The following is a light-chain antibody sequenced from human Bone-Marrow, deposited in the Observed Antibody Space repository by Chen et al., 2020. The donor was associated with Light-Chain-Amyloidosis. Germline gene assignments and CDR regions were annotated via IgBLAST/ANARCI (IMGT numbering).Light chain of an antibody. CDR1: SGSIATNY. CDR3: QSYQGSSQGV. CDR2: EDD. J-gene: IGLJ3*02. V-gene: IGLV6-57*01. Sequence: NFMLTQPHSVSESPGKTVIIYCTRSSGSIATNYVQWYQQRPGSSPTTVIYEDDQRPSGVRDRFSGSIDRSSNSASLTISGLKSEDEADYYCQSYQGSSQGVFGGGTKLTVL.